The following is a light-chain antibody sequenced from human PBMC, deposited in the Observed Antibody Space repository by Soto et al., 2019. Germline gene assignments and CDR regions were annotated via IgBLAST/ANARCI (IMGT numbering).Light chain of an antibody. CDR2: GAS. CDR1: QGIHKY. CDR3: LQHNFYPPT. Sequence: DIQMTQSPSAMSASVGDRVTITCRASQGIHKYLAWFQQKPGKVPKRLIYGASNLQSGVPSRFSGSGSGTEFTLTISSLQPEDFATYYCLQHNFYPPTFGQGKRLE. V-gene: IGKV1-17*03. J-gene: IGKJ5*01.